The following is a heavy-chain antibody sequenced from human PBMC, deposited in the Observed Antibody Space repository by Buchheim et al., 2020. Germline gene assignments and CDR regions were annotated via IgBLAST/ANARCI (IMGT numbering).Heavy chain of an antibody. CDR1: GYTFTSHY. V-gene: IGHV1-46*01. D-gene: IGHD3-3*01. CDR3: ARVGVELAADFWSGYYLPYGMDV. Sequence: QVQLVQSGAEVKKPGASVKVSCKASGYTFTSHYMHWVRQAPGQGLEWMGIINPSGGGTSYAQKFQGRVTMTRDTSTSTVDMELSSLRSEDTAVYYCARVGVELAADFWSGYYLPYGMDVWGQGTT. CDR2: INPSGGGT. J-gene: IGHJ6*02.